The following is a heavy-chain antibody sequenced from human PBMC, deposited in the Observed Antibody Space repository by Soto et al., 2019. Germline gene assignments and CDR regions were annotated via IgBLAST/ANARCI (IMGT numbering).Heavy chain of an antibody. D-gene: IGHD6-25*01. J-gene: IGHJ6*02. CDR1: GYTFTSYG. CDR2: ISAYNGNT. CDR3: ASPGIAAGWDYYYGMDV. V-gene: IGHV1-18*01. Sequence: ASVKVSCKASGYTFTSYGISWVRQAPGQGLEWMGWISAYNGNTNYAQKLQGRVTMTTDTSTSTAYMELRSLRSDDTAVYYCASPGIAAGWDYYYGMDVWGQGTTVTVSS.